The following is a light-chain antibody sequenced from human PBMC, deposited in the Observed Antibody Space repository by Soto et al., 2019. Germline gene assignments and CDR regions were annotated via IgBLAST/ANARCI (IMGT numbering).Light chain of an antibody. CDR3: LQYSSHSWT. J-gene: IGKJ1*01. Sequence: DSQMTQSPSTLSSSVGDRVTITCRASRSISDWLAWYQQKPGKAPELLIFDASSLKSGVPSRFSGSGSGTEFTLTISRLQPDDVATYYCLQYSSHSWTFGQGTKVDI. CDR1: RSISDW. V-gene: IGKV1-5*01. CDR2: DAS.